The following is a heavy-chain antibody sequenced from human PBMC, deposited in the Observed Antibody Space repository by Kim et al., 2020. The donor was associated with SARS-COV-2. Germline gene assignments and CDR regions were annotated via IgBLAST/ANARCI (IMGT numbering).Heavy chain of an antibody. CDR2: INHSGST. CDR1: GGSFSGYY. J-gene: IGHJ4*02. Sequence: SETLSLTCAVYGGSFSGYYWSWIRQPPGKGLEWIGEINHSGSTNYNPSLKSRVTISVDTSKNQFSLKLSSVTAADTAVYYCARGRRLRGIFDYWGQGTLVTVSS. CDR3: ARGRRLRGIFDY. V-gene: IGHV4-34*01. D-gene: IGHD5-12*01.